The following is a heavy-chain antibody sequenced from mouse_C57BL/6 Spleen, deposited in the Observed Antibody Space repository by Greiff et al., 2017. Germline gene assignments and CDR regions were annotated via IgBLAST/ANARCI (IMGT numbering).Heavy chain of an antibody. V-gene: IGHV5-6*01. CDR3: ARQEDYDGPGGDVDV. D-gene: IGHD2-4*01. CDR2: ISSGGSYT. J-gene: IGHJ1*03. CDR1: GFTFSSYG. Sequence: EVMLVESGGDLVKPGGSLKLSCAASGFTFSSYGMSWVRQTPDKRLEWVATISSGGSYTSYPDSVKGRFTISRDNAKNTLYLQMSSLKSEDTAMYYCARQEDYDGPGGDVDVWGTGTTVTVSS.